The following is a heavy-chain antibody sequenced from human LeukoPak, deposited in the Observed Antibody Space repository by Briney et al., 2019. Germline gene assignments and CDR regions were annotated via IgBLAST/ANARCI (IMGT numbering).Heavy chain of an antibody. CDR3: ARVVAKVATMMGRSYFDY. CDR2: FDPEDGET. Sequence: ASVKVSCKVSGYTLTELSMHWVRQAPGKGLEWMGGFDPEDGETIYAQKFQGRVTMTEDTSTDTAYMELSSLRSEDTAVYYCARVVAKVATMMGRSYFDYWGQGTLVTVSS. CDR1: GYTLTELS. D-gene: IGHD5-12*01. V-gene: IGHV1-24*01. J-gene: IGHJ4*02.